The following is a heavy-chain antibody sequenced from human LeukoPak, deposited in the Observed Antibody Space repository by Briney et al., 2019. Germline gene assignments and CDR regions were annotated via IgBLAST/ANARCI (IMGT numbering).Heavy chain of an antibody. CDR3: ASLLWVGIQLSDY. D-gene: IGHD5-18*01. Sequence: GGSLRLSCAASGFTFSSYSMNWVRQAPGKGLEWVSSISSSSSYIYYADSVKGRFTISRDNSKNTLYLQMNSLRAEDTAVYYCASLLWVGIQLSDYWGQGTLVTVSS. CDR2: ISSSSSYI. V-gene: IGHV3-21*01. J-gene: IGHJ4*02. CDR1: GFTFSSYS.